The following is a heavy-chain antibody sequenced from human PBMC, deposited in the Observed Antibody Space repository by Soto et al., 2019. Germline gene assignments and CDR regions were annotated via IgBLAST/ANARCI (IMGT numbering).Heavy chain of an antibody. Sequence: VQLVESGGGLVQPGTSLRLSCAASGFTFSDHAMHWVRQAPGKGLECVALITYNGANTDLTDSVKGRFTVSRDNSNNTLYLQMSDLTPEHTAINYCARHRSTAPPRRAQYFDFWVQVTLVTVSS. CDR1: GFTFSDHA. D-gene: IGHD6-13*01. J-gene: IGHJ4*02. CDR2: ITYNGANT. CDR3: ARHRSTAPPRRAQYFDF. V-gene: IGHV3-30*03.